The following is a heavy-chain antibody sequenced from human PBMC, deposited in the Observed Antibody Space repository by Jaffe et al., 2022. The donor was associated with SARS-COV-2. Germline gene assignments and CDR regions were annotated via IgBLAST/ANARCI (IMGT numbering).Heavy chain of an antibody. J-gene: IGHJ3*02. CDR2: IYYSGST. D-gene: IGHD4-17*01. Sequence: QVQLQESGPGLVKPSETLSLTCTVSGGSISSYYWSWIRQPPGKGLEWIGYIYYSGSTNYNPSLKSRVTISVDTSKNQFSLKLSSVTAADTAVYYCARHGDYGDYVGAFDIWGQGTMVTVSS. V-gene: IGHV4-59*08. CDR1: GGSISSYY. CDR3: ARHGDYGDYVGAFDI.